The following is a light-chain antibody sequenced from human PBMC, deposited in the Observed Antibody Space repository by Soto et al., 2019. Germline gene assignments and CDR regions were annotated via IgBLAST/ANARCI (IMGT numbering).Light chain of an antibody. CDR2: AAS. V-gene: IGKV1-39*01. J-gene: IGKJ1*01. Sequence: DIQLTQSPSSLSASVGDRGTITCRASQTISHYLNWYQQKPGKAPDLLIFAASTLHSGVPSRFSGSGSGTEFTLTISSLQPEDSATYYCQQSSRTPRTFGQGTKVDIK. CDR3: QQSSRTPRT. CDR1: QTISHY.